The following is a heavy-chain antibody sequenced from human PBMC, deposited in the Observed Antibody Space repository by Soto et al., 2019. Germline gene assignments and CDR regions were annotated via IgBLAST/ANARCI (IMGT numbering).Heavy chain of an antibody. CDR3: ARPSEGSSSSIDY. V-gene: IGHV4-34*01. J-gene: IGHJ4*02. Sequence: QVQLQQWGAGLLKPSETLSLTCAVYGGSFSGYYWSWIRQPPGKGLEWIGEINHSGSTNYNPSLKSRVTISVDTSKNQCSLKLSSVTAADTAVYYLARPSEGSSSSIDYWGQGTLVTVSS. D-gene: IGHD6-6*01. CDR2: INHSGST. CDR1: GGSFSGYY.